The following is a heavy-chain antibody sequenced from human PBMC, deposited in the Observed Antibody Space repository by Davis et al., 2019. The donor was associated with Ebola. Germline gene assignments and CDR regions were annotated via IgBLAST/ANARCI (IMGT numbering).Heavy chain of an antibody. V-gene: IGHV3-23*01. CDR1: GFTFSNHA. CDR2: MSASGGDT. CDR3: AKDLAASHDSSGYYWEFDY. Sequence: GESLKISCAASGFTFSNHAMSWVRQAPGEGLEWVSGMSASGGDTTYADSVKGRFTISRDNSKNTVYLQMNSLRAEDTAVYYCAKDLAASHDSSGYYWEFDYWGQGTLVTVSS. J-gene: IGHJ4*02. D-gene: IGHD3-22*01.